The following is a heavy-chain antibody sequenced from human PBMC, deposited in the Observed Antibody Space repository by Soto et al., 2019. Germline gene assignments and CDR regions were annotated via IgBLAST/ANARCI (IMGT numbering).Heavy chain of an antibody. D-gene: IGHD6-13*01. CDR3: ARGGYSRKDYYYGMDV. CDR2: ISYDGSNK. J-gene: IGHJ6*02. V-gene: IGHV3-30-3*01. CDR1: GFTFSSYA. Sequence: GGSLRLSCAASGFTFSSYAMHWVRQAPGKGLEWVAVISYDGSNKYYADSVKGRFTISRDNSKNTLYLQMNSLRAEDTAVYYCARGGYSRKDYYYGMDVWGQGTTVTVSS.